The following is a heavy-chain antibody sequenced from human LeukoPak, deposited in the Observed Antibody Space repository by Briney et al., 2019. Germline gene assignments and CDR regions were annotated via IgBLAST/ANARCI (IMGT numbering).Heavy chain of an antibody. CDR1: GGTFSSYA. CDR3: ARGYEGDYSNSVDY. V-gene: IGHV1-69*04. CDR2: IIPILGIA. D-gene: IGHD4-11*01. Sequence: GSSVKVSCKASGGTFSSYAISWVRQAPGQGLEWMGRIIPILGIANYAQEFQGRVTITADKSTSTAYMGLSSLRSEDTAVYYCARGYEGDYSNSVDYWGQGTLVTVSS. J-gene: IGHJ4*02.